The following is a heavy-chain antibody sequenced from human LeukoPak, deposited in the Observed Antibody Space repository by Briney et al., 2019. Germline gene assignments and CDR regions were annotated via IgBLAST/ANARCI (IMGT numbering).Heavy chain of an antibody. D-gene: IGHD2-15*01. J-gene: IGHJ4*02. CDR3: AKGSDISRPYYFDY. Sequence: PGGSLRLSCAVSGFTFSSYWMSWVRQAPGKGLEWVANIKYDGTEKYYADSVKGRFTISRDKAENSLHLQMNSLRAEDTAVYYCAKGSDISRPYYFDYWGQGILVTVSS. V-gene: IGHV3-7*03. CDR1: GFTFSSYW. CDR2: IKYDGTEK.